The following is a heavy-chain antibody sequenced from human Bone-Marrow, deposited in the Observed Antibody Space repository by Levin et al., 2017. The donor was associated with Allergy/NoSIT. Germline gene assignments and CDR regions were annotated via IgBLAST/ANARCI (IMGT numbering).Heavy chain of an antibody. CDR3: ARDYSPHFYYYADV. CDR1: GYTFTASY. J-gene: IGHJ6*03. V-gene: IGHV1-2*06. Sequence: GESLKISCKASGYTFTASYIHWVRQAPGQGLEWMGRINPESGGTNFAEAFKGRVTLTRDTSVNTAYMELSGLRYDDTAVYYCARDYSPHFYYYADVWGKGTTVIVSS. D-gene: IGHD2-15*01. CDR2: INPESGGT.